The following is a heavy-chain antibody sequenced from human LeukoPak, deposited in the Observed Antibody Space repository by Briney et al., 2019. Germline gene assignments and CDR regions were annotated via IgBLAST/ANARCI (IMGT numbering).Heavy chain of an antibody. Sequence: ASVKVSCKASGYTFTGYYMHWVRQAPGQGLEWTGWINPNSGGTNYAQKFQGRVTMTRDTSISTAYMELSRLRSDDTAVYYCARAKYSSSYAEYFQHWGQGTLVTVSS. D-gene: IGHD6-6*01. CDR3: ARAKYSSSYAEYFQH. V-gene: IGHV1-2*02. J-gene: IGHJ1*01. CDR2: INPNSGGT. CDR1: GYTFTGYY.